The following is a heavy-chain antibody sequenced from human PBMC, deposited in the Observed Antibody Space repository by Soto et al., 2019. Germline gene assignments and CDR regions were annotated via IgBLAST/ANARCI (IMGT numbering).Heavy chain of an antibody. D-gene: IGHD2-2*01. V-gene: IGHV4-34*01. CDR3: ARWGYWSNSICYHFDY. CDR1: GGSFSGFY. J-gene: IGHJ4*02. Sequence: SETLSLTCAVHGGSFSGFYWNWIRQPPGKGRESIGEINDSGSTRYNPSRKSRVTISVDTSKNQLSLRLNSVTAADTAVYYCARWGYWSNSICYHFDYWGQGIQVTVS. CDR2: INDSGST.